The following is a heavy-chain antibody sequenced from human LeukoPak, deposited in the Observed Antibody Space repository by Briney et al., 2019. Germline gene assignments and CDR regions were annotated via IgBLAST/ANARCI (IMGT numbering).Heavy chain of an antibody. CDR1: GDSL. CDR2: SNSDGSWT. J-gene: IGHJ4*02. V-gene: IGHV3-74*01. CDR3: VSFYETY. Sequence: WGSLRLSCAASGDSLMHWVRQAPGKGLVGVSHSNSDGSWTSYADSVKGRFTISKDNAKNTVYLQMNSLRAEDTAVYYCVSFYETYWGRGTLVTVSS. D-gene: IGHD2/OR15-2a*01.